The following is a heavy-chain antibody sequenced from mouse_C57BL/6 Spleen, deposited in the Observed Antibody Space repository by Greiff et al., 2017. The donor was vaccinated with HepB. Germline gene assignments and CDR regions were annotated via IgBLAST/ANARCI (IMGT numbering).Heavy chain of an antibody. CDR3: ARFYGSSYSCAMDY. D-gene: IGHD1-1*01. CDR2: IRNKANGYTI. CDR1: GFSFTDYY. Sequence: EVQGVVSGGGLVQPGGSLSLSCAASGFSFTDYYMIWVRQPPGKALEWLGFIRNKANGYTIESIASVKGRFTMSRDNSQSVLYLQMNALRAEDSATYYCARFYGSSYSCAMDYWGQGTSVTVSS. J-gene: IGHJ4*01. V-gene: IGHV7-3*01.